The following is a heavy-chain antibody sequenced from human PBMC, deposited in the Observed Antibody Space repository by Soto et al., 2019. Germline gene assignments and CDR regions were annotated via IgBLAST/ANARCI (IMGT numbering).Heavy chain of an antibody. CDR1: GGSISSGGYY. CDR2: LYYSGST. CDR3: ASGTEVSPSWDV. D-gene: IGHD1-26*01. V-gene: IGHV4-31*03. Sequence: QVQLQESGPGLVKPSQTLSLTCTVSGGSISSGGYYWSWIRQHPGKGLEWIGYLYYSGSTYYNPSLKTRVTISVDTSKNQFSLKLSSVTAADTAVYYCASGTEVSPSWDVWGQGTTVTVSS. J-gene: IGHJ6*02.